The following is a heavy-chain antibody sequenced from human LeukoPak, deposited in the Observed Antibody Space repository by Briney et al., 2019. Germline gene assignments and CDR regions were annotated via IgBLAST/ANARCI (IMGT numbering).Heavy chain of an antibody. V-gene: IGHV1-69*05. D-gene: IGHD6-6*01. CDR3: ARDLYSSSDYYYYMDV. Sequence: IPIFGTANYAQKFQGRVTITTDESTSTAYMELSSLRSEDTAVYYCARDLYSSSDYYYYMDVWGKGTTVTVSS. CDR2: IPIFGTA. J-gene: IGHJ6*03.